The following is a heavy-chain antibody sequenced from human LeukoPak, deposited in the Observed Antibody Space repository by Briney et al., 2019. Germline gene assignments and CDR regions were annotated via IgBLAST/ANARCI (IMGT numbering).Heavy chain of an antibody. Sequence: SVKVSCKASGGTFSSYAISWVRQAPGQGLEWMGGIIPIFGTANYARKFQGRVTITADESTSTAYMELSSLRSEDTAVYYCAVIAAAAATNFDYWGQGTLVTVSS. V-gene: IGHV1-69*13. J-gene: IGHJ4*02. CDR1: GGTFSSYA. CDR3: AVIAAAAATNFDY. D-gene: IGHD6-13*01. CDR2: IIPIFGTA.